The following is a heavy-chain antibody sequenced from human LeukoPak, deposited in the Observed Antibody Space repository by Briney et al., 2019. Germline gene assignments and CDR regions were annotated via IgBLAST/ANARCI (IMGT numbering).Heavy chain of an antibody. J-gene: IGHJ4*02. CDR2: ISSGSGYK. Sequence: PGGSLRLSCAASGFIFSNYNMNWVRQAPGKGLEWVSSISSGSGYKYCADSVKGRFTISRDNAENSLYLQMNSLRDEDTAVYYCASAGGNDYWGQGTLVTVSS. D-gene: IGHD4-23*01. CDR1: GFIFSNYN. V-gene: IGHV3-21*01. CDR3: ASAGGNDY.